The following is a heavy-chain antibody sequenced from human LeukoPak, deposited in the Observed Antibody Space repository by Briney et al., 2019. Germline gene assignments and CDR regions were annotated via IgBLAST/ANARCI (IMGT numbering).Heavy chain of an antibody. CDR2: ISSSSSTI. J-gene: IGHJ6*02. CDR3: ARGGYCSGGSCYYYYYGMDV. Sequence: PGGSLRLSCAASGFTFSSYAMSWVRQAPGKGLEWVSYISSSSSTIYYADSVKGRFTISRDNAKNSLYLQMNSLRDEDTAVYYCARGGYCSGGSCYYYYYGMDVWGQGTLVTVSS. CDR1: GFTFSSYA. D-gene: IGHD2-15*01. V-gene: IGHV3-48*02.